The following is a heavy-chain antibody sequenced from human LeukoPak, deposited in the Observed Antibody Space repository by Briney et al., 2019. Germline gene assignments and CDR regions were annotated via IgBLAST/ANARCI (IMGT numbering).Heavy chain of an antibody. Sequence: PSETLSLTCAVYGGSFSGYYWSWIRQPPGKGLEWIGEINHSGSTNYNPSLKSRVTISVDTSKNQFSLQLNSVTPEDTAVYYCARDALGSSSSFDYWGQGTLVTVSS. CDR1: GGSFSGYY. D-gene: IGHD6-6*01. CDR2: INHSGST. V-gene: IGHV4-34*01. CDR3: ARDALGSSSSFDY. J-gene: IGHJ4*02.